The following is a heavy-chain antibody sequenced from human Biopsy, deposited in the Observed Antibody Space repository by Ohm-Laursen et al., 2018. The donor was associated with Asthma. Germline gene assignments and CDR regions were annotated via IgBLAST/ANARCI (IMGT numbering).Heavy chain of an antibody. J-gene: IGHJ6*02. V-gene: IGHV4-30-4*02. CDR1: GAYIGTPDYH. Sequence: SDTLSLTCAVSGAYIGTPDYHWSWIRQAPGKGLEWIGFVFWSGSTHYSRSLERRVSISIDTATNEFSMKLWSVTPADTAVYFCARVVSYGDIYFGIDVWGPGNTVVVS. CDR2: VFWSGST. D-gene: IGHD4-17*01. CDR3: ARVVSYGDIYFGIDV.